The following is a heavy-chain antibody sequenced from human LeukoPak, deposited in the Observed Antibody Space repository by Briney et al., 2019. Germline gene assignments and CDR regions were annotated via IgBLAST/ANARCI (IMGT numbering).Heavy chain of an antibody. V-gene: IGHV4-34*01. J-gene: IGHJ6*03. CDR2: IHHSGST. CDR1: GGSFSGYY. D-gene: IGHD5-18*01. Sequence: SETLSLTCAVYGGSFSGYYWRWLRQPPGKGREWIGEIHHSGSTNYNPSLKSRVTISVDTSKNQFSLKLSSVTAADTAVYFCARVGYSYVINDWSRTGLGAYPTKYYYHMDVWGKGTTVTVSS. CDR3: ARVGYSYVINDWSRTGLGAYPTKYYYHMDV.